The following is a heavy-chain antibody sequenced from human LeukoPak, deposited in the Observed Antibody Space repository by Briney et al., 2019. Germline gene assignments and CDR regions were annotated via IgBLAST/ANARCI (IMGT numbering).Heavy chain of an antibody. D-gene: IGHD6-19*01. J-gene: IGHJ4*02. CDR2: ISTSGST. CDR1: GGSISSYY. Sequence: SETLSLTCTVSGGSISSYYWSWIRQPAGKGLESIGHISTSGSTNYNPSLKSRVTISVDTSKNQFSLKLTSVTAADTAVYYCARGGKWLYYFDYWGQGTLVTVSS. CDR3: ARGGKWLYYFDY. V-gene: IGHV4-4*07.